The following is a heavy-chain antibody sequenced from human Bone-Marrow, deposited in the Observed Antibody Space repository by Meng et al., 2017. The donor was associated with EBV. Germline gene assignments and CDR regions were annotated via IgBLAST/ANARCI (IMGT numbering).Heavy chain of an antibody. CDR3: ARDGGRRLDY. CDR1: GYTFTSYA. V-gene: IGHV7-4-1*02. Sequence: QVHLVQSGSDLQKPGASVKLSCKASGYTFTSYAMNWVRQAPGQGLEWMGWINTKTGKPTYAPGFTGRFVFSLDTSDSTTYLQISSLKTEDSAVYYCARDGGRRLDYWGQGTLVTVSS. D-gene: IGHD3-16*01. J-gene: IGHJ4*02. CDR2: INTKTGKP.